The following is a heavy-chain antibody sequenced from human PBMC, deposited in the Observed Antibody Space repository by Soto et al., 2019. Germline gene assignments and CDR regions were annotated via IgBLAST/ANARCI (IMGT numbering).Heavy chain of an antibody. CDR3: ARGQRFSDWFDP. D-gene: IGHD3-3*01. Sequence: SETLSLTCTVSGGSISSSSYYWGWIRQPPGKGLEWIGSIYYSGSTYYNPSLKSRVTISVDTSKNQFSLKLSSVTAADTAVYYCARGQRFSDWFDPWGQGTLVTVSS. CDR1: GGSISSSSYY. V-gene: IGHV4-39*01. CDR2: IYYSGST. J-gene: IGHJ5*02.